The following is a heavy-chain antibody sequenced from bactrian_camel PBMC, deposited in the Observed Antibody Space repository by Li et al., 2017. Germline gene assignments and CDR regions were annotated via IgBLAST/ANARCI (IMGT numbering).Heavy chain of an antibody. Sequence: HVQLVESGGGLVQPGGSLRLSCTDSGFTFSTYWMYWVRQAPGKGLEWVSTIRSGGDNTYYPDSVKGRFTVSRDNAKNTLYLQLNSLKTKDTAVYYCAKPGGGTWFWEIHYWGQGTQVTVS. J-gene: IGHJ4*01. CDR2: IRSGGDNT. CDR1: GFTFSTYW. CDR3: AKPGGGTWFWEIHY. D-gene: IGHD1*01. V-gene: IGHV3S1*01.